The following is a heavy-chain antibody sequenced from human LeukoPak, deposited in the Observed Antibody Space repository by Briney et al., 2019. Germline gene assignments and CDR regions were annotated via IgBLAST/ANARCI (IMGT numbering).Heavy chain of an antibody. J-gene: IGHJ4*02. CDR2: ISYDGSNK. CDR3: ARDQHRDY. D-gene: IGHD6-13*01. V-gene: IGHV3-30-3*01. CDR1: GFTFSSYA. Sequence: GSLRLSCAASGFTFSSYAMHWVRQAPGKGLEWVAVISYDGSNKYYADSVKGRFTISRDNSKNSLYLQMNSLRAEDTAVYYCARDQHRDYWGQGTLVTVSS.